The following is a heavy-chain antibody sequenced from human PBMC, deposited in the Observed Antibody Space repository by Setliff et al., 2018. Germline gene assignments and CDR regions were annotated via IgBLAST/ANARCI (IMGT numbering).Heavy chain of an antibody. D-gene: IGHD1-26*01. J-gene: IGHJ4*02. CDR1: GGSITSGSYY. CDR2: LHTSGTT. V-gene: IGHV4-61*02. Sequence: SQTLSLTCAVSGGSITSGSYYWSWIRQPAGEGLEWIGRLHTSGTTVYNPSLKGRVTISADTSTNHFSLKLTSVTAADTAVYYCARDNTIVGATDYWGQGALGTVS. CDR3: ARDNTIVGATDY.